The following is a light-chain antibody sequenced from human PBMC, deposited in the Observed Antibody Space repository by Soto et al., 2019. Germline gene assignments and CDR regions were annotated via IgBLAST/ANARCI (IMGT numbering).Light chain of an antibody. CDR2: DTT. CDR3: LLYYSGARV. CDR1: TGAVTSGHY. Sequence: QAVVTQEPSLTVSPGGTVTLTCGSSTGAVTSGHYPYWFQQKPGQAPRTLIYDTTKKHSWTPARFSGSLLGGKAALTLSGAQPEDEADYYCLLYYSGARVFGGGTQLTVL. J-gene: IGLJ2*01. V-gene: IGLV7-46*01.